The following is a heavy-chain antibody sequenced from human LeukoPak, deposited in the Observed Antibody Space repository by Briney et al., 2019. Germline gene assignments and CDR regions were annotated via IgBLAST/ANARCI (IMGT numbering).Heavy chain of an antibody. CDR2: INPNSGGT. V-gene: IGHV1-2*04. CDR3: ARDSSSWDYYYGMDV. CDR1: GYTFTGYY. J-gene: IGHJ6*02. Sequence: ASAKVSCKASGYTFTGYYMHWVRQAPGQGLEWMGWINPNSGGTNYAQKFQGWVTMTRDTSISTAYMELSRLRSDDTAVYYCARDSSSWDYYYGMDVWGQGTTVTVSS. D-gene: IGHD6-13*01.